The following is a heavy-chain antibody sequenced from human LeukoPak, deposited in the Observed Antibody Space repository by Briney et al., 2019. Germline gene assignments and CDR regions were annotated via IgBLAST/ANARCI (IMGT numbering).Heavy chain of an antibody. Sequence: SETLSLTCTVSGGSISSYYWSWIRQPPGKGLEWIGYIYYSGSTNYNPSLKSRVTISVGTSKNQFSLKLSSVTAADTAVYYCARVRIAAAGTGLYFDYWGQGTLVTVSS. CDR3: ARVRIAAAGTGLYFDY. CDR2: IYYSGST. CDR1: GGSISSYY. V-gene: IGHV4-59*01. D-gene: IGHD6-13*01. J-gene: IGHJ4*02.